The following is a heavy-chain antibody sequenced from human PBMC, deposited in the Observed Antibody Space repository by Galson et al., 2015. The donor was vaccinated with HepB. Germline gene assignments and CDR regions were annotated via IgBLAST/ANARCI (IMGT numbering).Heavy chain of an antibody. D-gene: IGHD3-10*01. CDR2: ISAYNGNT. J-gene: IGHJ5*02. V-gene: IGHV1-18*04. CDR3: ARDLGSMVRGLKAANSQNNWFDP. CDR1: GYTFTSYG. Sequence: SVKVSCKASGYTFTSYGISWVRQAPGQGLEWMGWISAYNGNTNYAQKLQGRVTMTTDTSTSTAYMELRSLRSDDTAVYYCARDLGSMVRGLKAANSQNNWFDPWGQGTLVTVSS.